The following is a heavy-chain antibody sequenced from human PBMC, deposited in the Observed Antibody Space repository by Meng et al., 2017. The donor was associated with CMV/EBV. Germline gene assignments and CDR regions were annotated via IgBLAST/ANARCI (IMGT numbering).Heavy chain of an antibody. CDR3: ARGAHCSSTSRYNI. CDR2: INHSGST. D-gene: IGHD2-2*01. CDR1: GGSFSGYY. V-gene: IGHV4-34*01. Sequence: SETLSLTCAVYGGSFSGYYWSWIRQPPGKGLEWIGEINHSGSTNYNPSLKSRVTISVDTSKNQFSLKLSSVTAADTAVYYCARGAHCSSTSRYNIWGQGTLVTVSS. J-gene: IGHJ4*02.